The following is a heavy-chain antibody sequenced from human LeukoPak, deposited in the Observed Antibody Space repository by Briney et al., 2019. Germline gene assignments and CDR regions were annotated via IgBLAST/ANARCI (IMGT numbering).Heavy chain of an antibody. D-gene: IGHD1-26*01. CDR1: SGSFSGYY. CDR3: ASSRYSGSLRSYNWFDP. Sequence: PSETLSLTCGLLSGSFSGYYWSWIRQPPGKGLEWIGEINHSGSTNYNPSLKSRVTISVDTSKNQFSLKLSSVTAADTAVYYCASSRYSGSLRSYNWFDPWGQGTLVTVSS. CDR2: INHSGST. V-gene: IGHV4-34*01. J-gene: IGHJ5*02.